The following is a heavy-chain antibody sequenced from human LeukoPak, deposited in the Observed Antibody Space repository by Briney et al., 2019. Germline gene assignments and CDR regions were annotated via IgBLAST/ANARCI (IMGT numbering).Heavy chain of an antibody. CDR1: GISFDRHA. Sequence: GGSLRLSCTVSGISFDRHAMSWVRQAPGKGPEWVSGITGSGSSTYYAESVKGRFTISRDNSRNTLYLQMNSLRVEDTAIYFCATRPASETYFAVFDYWGQGTLVTVSS. D-gene: IGHD1-26*01. CDR3: ATRPASETYFAVFDY. CDR2: ITGSGSST. J-gene: IGHJ4*02. V-gene: IGHV3-23*01.